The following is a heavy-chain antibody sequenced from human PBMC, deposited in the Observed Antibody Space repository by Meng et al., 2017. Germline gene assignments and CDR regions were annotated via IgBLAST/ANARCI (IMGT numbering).Heavy chain of an antibody. D-gene: IGHD5-18*01. CDR3: ARVDTAMVRHLYYDGMDV. J-gene: IGHJ6*02. CDR2: IWYDGINK. V-gene: IGHV3-33*01. CDR1: GFTFSSYG. Sequence: GGSLRLSCAASGFTFSSYGMHWVRQAPGKGLEWVAVIWYDGINKYYADSVKGRFTISRDNSKNTLYLQMNSLRAEDTDVYYCARVDTAMVRHLYYDGMDVWGQGTTVTVSS.